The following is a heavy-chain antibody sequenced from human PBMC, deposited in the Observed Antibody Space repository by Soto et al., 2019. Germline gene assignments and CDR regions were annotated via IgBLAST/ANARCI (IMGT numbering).Heavy chain of an antibody. CDR1: GYTFTSYY. D-gene: IGHD3-10*01. Sequence: ASVKVSCKASGYTFTSYYMHWVRQAPGQGLEWMGWISAYNGNTHYTQRLQGRVTMTTDTSTSTAYMELRGLRSDDTAVYYCARDTSGLVRGVNYYYMDVWGKGTTVTVSS. CDR2: ISAYNGNT. CDR3: ARDTSGLVRGVNYYYMDV. J-gene: IGHJ6*03. V-gene: IGHV1-18*04.